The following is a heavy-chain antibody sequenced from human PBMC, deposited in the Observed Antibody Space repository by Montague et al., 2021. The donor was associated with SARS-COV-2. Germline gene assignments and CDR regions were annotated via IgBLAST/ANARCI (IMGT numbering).Heavy chain of an antibody. Sequence: SETLSLTCTVSGGSISSYYWSWIRQPPGKGLEWIGYICYSGSTNXNPSLKSRVTISADTSKNQFSLKLSSVTAADTAVYYCARVLHSSRFVWFDPWGQGTLVTVSS. CDR3: ARVLHSSRFVWFDP. CDR1: GGSISSYY. V-gene: IGHV4-59*01. CDR2: ICYSGST. J-gene: IGHJ5*02. D-gene: IGHD6-13*01.